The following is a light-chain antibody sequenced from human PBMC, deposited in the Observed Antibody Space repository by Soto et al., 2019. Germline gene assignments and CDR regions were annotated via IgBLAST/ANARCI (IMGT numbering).Light chain of an antibody. Sequence: ATLSCRATQSISRYLACYQKKPGQAPRLLIFDASNRATGIPARFSGSGSGTDFTLTISSLESEDFADYYCQQRSNWPPITFGQGTRLEIK. CDR1: QSISRY. CDR3: QQRSNWPPIT. CDR2: DAS. V-gene: IGKV3-11*01. J-gene: IGKJ5*01.